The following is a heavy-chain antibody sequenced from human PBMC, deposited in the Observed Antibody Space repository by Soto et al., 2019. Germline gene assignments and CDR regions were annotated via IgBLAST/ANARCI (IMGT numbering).Heavy chain of an antibody. J-gene: IGHJ5*02. CDR3: ARVSSSSWFYNWFDP. CDR2: INAGNGNT. CDR1: GYTFTSYA. Sequence: RASVKVSCKASGYTFTSYAMHWVRQAPGQRLEWMGWINAGNGNTKYSQKFQGRVTITRDTSASTAYMELSSLRSEDTAVYYCARVSSSSWFYNWFDPWGQGTLVTVSS. D-gene: IGHD6-13*01. V-gene: IGHV1-3*01.